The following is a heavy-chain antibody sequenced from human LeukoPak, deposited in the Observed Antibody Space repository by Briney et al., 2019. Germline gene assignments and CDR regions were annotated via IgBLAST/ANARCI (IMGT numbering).Heavy chain of an antibody. J-gene: IGHJ4*02. CDR3: ARGEAATAIGGYSDY. D-gene: IGHD2-2*02. Sequence: ASVKVSCKASGYTFTSYGISWVRQAPGQGLEWMGWISAYNGNTNYAQKLQGRVTMTTDTSTSTAYMELRSMRSDDTAVYYCARGEAATAIGGYSDYWGQGTLVTVSS. V-gene: IGHV1-18*01. CDR2: ISAYNGNT. CDR1: GYTFTSYG.